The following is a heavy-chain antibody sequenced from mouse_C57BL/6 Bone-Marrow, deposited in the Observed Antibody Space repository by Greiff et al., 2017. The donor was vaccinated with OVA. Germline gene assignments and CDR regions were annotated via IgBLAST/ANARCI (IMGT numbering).Heavy chain of an antibody. V-gene: IGHV5-16*01. D-gene: IGHD1-1*01. CDR2: INYDGSST. Sequence: EVKLEESEGGLVQPGSSMKLSCTASGFTFSDYYMAWVRQVPEKGLEWVANINYDGSSTYYLDSLKSRFIISRDNAKNILYLQMSSLKSEDTATYYCARLYYYGSSWYFDVWGTGTTVTVSS. CDR1: GFTFSDYY. J-gene: IGHJ1*03. CDR3: ARLYYYGSSWYFDV.